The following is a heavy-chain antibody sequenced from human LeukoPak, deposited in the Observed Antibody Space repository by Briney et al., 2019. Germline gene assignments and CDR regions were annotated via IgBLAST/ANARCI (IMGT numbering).Heavy chain of an antibody. V-gene: IGHV3-23*01. CDR2: ISGSGGTT. CDR3: AKKVGAAAGELDY. CDR1: GFTFSNYA. J-gene: IGHJ4*02. D-gene: IGHD6-13*01. Sequence: GGSLRLSCAASGFTFSNYAMSWVRQAPGKGLEWVSAISGSGGTTYYADSVKGRFTISRDNSKNTLYLQMNSLRAEDTAVYFCAKKVGAAAGELDYWGQGTLVTVSS.